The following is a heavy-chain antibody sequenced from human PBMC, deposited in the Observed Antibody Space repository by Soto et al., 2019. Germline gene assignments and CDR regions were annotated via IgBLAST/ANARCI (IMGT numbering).Heavy chain of an antibody. J-gene: IGHJ3*02. CDR1: GFTLSDYY. V-gene: IGHV3-11*05. D-gene: IGHD3-10*01. CDR2: SNNIRGHT. CDR3: AKGRYGESRYRPDAFDI. Sequence: QVQLVESGGGLVQPGGSLRLSCAASGFTLSDYYMSWIRQAPGKGLEWVSFSNNIRGHTNYADSVKGRFPISRDSARNSLYLQMNTLRVEDTAVYYCAKGRYGESRYRPDAFDIWGQGTLVTVSS.